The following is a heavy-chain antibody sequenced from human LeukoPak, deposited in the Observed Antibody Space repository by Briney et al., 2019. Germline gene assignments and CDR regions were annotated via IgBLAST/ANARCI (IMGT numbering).Heavy chain of an antibody. CDR1: GYTFTGYH. Sequence: ASVKVSCKASGYTFTGYHIHWVRQAPGQGLEWLGWINPKSGGTTYAPKFQGRVTMTRDTSISTAYMELNSLISDDTAVYYCARVGGSYVLLDYWGQGTLVTVSS. CDR2: INPKSGGT. D-gene: IGHD1-26*01. J-gene: IGHJ4*02. CDR3: ARVGGSYVLLDY. V-gene: IGHV1-2*02.